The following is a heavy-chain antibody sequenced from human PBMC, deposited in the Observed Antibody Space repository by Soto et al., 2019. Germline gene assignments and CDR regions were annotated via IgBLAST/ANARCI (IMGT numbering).Heavy chain of an antibody. Sequence: QLQLQESGPGLVKPSETLSLTCTVSGGSISSSSYYWGWIRQPPGKGLEWIGCIYYSGSTYYNPSLKSRFPISIDTSKNQFSLKLSSVTAADTAVYYCARHRRTLRTVMITFGGVIGPFDYWGQGTLVTVSS. V-gene: IGHV4-39*01. D-gene: IGHD3-16*02. CDR3: ARHRRTLRTVMITFGGVIGPFDY. CDR2: IYYSGST. J-gene: IGHJ4*02. CDR1: GGSISSSSYY.